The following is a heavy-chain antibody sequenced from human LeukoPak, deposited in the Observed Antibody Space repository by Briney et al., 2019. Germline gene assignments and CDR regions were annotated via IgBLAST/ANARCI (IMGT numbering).Heavy chain of an antibody. J-gene: IGHJ3*02. V-gene: IGHV4-34*01. CDR2: INHSGST. CDR1: GGSISGYY. CDR3: TLISSSWYIDAFDI. Sequence: PSETLSLTCTVSGGSISGYYWSWIRQPPGKGLEWIGEINHSGSTNYNPSLKSRVTISVDTSKDQFSLKLSSVTAADTAVYYCTLISSSWYIDAFDIWGQGTMVTVSS. D-gene: IGHD6-13*01.